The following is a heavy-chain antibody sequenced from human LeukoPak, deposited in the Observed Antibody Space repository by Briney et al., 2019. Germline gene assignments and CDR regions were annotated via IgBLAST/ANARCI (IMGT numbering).Heavy chain of an antibody. V-gene: IGHV4-39*06. CDR2: IYYSGST. CDR3: ARGSMVAAKAVDY. D-gene: IGHD2-15*01. CDR1: GGSISSSSYY. J-gene: IGHJ4*02. Sequence: SETLSLTCTVSGGSISSSSYYWGWIRQPPGKGLEWIGSIYYSGSTYYNPSLKSRVTISVDTSKNQFPLKLSSVTAADTAVYYCARGSMVAAKAVDYWGQGTLVTVSS.